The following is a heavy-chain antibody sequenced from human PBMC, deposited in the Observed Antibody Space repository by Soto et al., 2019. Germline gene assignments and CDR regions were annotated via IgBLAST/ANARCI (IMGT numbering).Heavy chain of an antibody. Sequence: QVQLQQWGAGLLKPSETLSLTCAVYGGSFSGYYWSWIRQPPGKGLEWIGEINHSGSTNYNPSLKSRVTISVDTSKNQFSLKLSSGTAADTAVYYCARGPYSSSWSYYYYYGMDVWGQGTTVTVSS. CDR1: GGSFSGYY. CDR2: INHSGST. CDR3: ARGPYSSSWSYYYYYGMDV. D-gene: IGHD6-13*01. J-gene: IGHJ6*02. V-gene: IGHV4-34*01.